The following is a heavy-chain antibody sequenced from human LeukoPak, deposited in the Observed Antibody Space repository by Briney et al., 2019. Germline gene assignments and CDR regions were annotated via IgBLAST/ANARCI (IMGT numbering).Heavy chain of an antibody. CDR1: GFTFSSYW. Sequence: GGSLRLSCAASGFTFSSYWMSWVRQAPGKGLEWVSSMSGSDGSTYYADSVKGRFTISRDNSKNTLYLQMYSLRVEDTAVYYCAKTRGGNYRDTFDIWGQGTMVTVSS. CDR2: MSGSDGST. D-gene: IGHD4-23*01. V-gene: IGHV3-23*01. CDR3: AKTRGGNYRDTFDI. J-gene: IGHJ3*02.